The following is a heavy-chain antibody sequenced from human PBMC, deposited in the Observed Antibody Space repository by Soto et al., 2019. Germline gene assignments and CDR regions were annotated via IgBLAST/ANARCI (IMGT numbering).Heavy chain of an antibody. J-gene: IGHJ6*02. CDR2: ISAYNGNT. Sequence: AAVKVSCKDSGYTFTSYGIRWLRQAPGQGREWMGWISAYNGNTNYAQKLQGRVTMTTDTSTSTAYMELRSLRSDDTAVYYCARDLPHYYGSGSYLTPIINYYYYYGMDVWGQGTTVTVSS. CDR1: GYTFTSYG. V-gene: IGHV1-18*04. D-gene: IGHD3-10*01. CDR3: ARDLPHYYGSGSYLTPIINYYYYYGMDV.